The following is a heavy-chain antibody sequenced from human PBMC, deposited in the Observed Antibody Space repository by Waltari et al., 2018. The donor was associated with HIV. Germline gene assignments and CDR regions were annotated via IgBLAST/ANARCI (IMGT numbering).Heavy chain of an antibody. V-gene: IGHV3-66*01. CDR3: ASIAYCGGDCYPRGMDV. D-gene: IGHD2-21*02. J-gene: IGHJ6*02. CDR2: IYSGGST. Sequence: EVQLVVSGGGLVQPGGSLRLSCAGSGFTVSSKYMSWVRQAPGKGLEWVSVIYSGGSTYYADSVKGRFTISRDNSKNTLYLQMNSLRAEDTAVYYCASIAYCGGDCYPRGMDVWGQGTTVTVSS. CDR1: GFTVSSKY.